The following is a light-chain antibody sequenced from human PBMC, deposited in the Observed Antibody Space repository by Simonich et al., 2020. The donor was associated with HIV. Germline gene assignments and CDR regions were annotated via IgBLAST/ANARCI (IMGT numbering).Light chain of an antibody. CDR2: EGS. J-gene: IGLJ3*02. CDR3: CSYAGSSTWV. CDR1: SIDVGAYNL. V-gene: IGLV2-23*01. Sequence: QSALTQPASVSGSPGQSITISCPGTSIDVGAYNLVSWYQQHPGKAPKLMFYEGSKRPSGVSNRFSGSKSGNTASLTISGLQAEDEADYYCCSYAGSSTWVFGGGTKLTVL.